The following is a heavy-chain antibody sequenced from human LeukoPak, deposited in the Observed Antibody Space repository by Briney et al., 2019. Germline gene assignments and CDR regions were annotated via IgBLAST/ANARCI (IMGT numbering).Heavy chain of an antibody. CDR1: GYTFTGYY. CDR3: ASESGGDSYKGYFQH. J-gene: IGHJ1*01. V-gene: IGHV1-2*02. D-gene: IGHD2-21*02. Sequence: ASVKVSCKASGYTFTGYYMHWVRQAPGQGLEWMGWINPNSGGTNYAQKFQGRVTMTRDTSIGTAYMELSRLRSDVTAVYYCASESGGDSYKGYFQHWGQGTLVTVSS. CDR2: INPNSGGT.